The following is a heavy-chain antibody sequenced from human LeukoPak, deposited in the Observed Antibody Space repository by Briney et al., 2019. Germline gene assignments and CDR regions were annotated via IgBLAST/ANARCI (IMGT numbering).Heavy chain of an antibody. CDR3: ASLGYCSSTSCYSPGDY. J-gene: IGHJ4*02. Sequence: SETLSLTCTVSGGSISSYYWSWIRKPPGKEREGIGNIFYSGSTNYNPSLKSRVTISVDTSKNQFSLKLSSVTAADTAVYYCASLGYCSSTSCYSPGDYWGQGTLVTVSS. CDR2: IFYSGST. V-gene: IGHV4-59*01. D-gene: IGHD2-2*02. CDR1: GGSISSYY.